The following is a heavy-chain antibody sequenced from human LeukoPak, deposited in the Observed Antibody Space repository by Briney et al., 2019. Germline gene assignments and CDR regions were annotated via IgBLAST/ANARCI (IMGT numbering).Heavy chain of an antibody. CDR3: ITDPSYETNN. V-gene: IGHV3-15*01. CDR2: IKSKTDGETT. CDR1: GLTFNVAW. Sequence: GGSLRLSCAVSGLTFNVAWMSWVRQAPGKGLEWIGRIKSKTDGETTDYAAPVRGRFSISRDDSKDTLYLQMNSLKTKDTAVYYCITDPSYETNNWGQGTLVTVSS. J-gene: IGHJ4*02. D-gene: IGHD3-16*01.